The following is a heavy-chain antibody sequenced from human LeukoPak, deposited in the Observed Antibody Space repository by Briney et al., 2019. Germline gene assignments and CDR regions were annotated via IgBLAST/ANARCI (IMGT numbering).Heavy chain of an antibody. V-gene: IGHV3-48*01. Sequence: GGSLRLSCAASEFTFSSYSMNWVRQAPGKGLEWVSYITNSGNSKSYADSVKGRFTISRDNSKNMVYLQMNSLRADDTAMYYCAKSVVVITFRFDDWGQGALVTVSS. CDR1: EFTFSSYS. CDR3: AKSVVVITFRFDD. CDR2: ITNSGNSK. D-gene: IGHD2-15*01. J-gene: IGHJ4*02.